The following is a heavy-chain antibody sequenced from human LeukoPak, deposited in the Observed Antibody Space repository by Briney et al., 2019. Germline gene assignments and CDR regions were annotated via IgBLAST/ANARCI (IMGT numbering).Heavy chain of an antibody. Sequence: GGSLRLSCAASGFTFSNYAMSWVRQAPGKGLEWVSIIGYRGGSIYYAHSVQGRFTISRDNAENSLYLQMNSLRAEDTALYYCAKDSAADTSDFRTLTDFWGQGTLVTVSS. CDR2: IGYRGGSI. CDR1: GFTFSNYA. CDR3: AKDSAADTSDFRTLTDF. D-gene: IGHD2-21*02. V-gene: IGHV3-23*01. J-gene: IGHJ4*02.